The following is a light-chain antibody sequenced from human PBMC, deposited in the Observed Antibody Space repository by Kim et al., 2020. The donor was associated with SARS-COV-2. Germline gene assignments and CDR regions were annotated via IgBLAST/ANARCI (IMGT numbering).Light chain of an antibody. CDR3: SSYTSSNAWL. V-gene: IGLV2-14*03. J-gene: IGLJ3*02. Sequence: GQSITISCHGTSSDVGGYDYVSWYQQHPGKAPKLMIYDVSNRPSGVSHRFSGSKSGNTASLAISGLQADDEADYYCSSYTSSNAWLFGGGTKVTVL. CDR2: DVS. CDR1: SSDVGGYDY.